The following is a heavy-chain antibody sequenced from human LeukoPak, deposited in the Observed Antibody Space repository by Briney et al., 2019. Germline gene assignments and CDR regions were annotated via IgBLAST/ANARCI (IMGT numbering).Heavy chain of an antibody. Sequence: PSETLSLTCTVSGGSISSSSYYWGWIRQPPGKGLEWIGSIYYSGSTYYNPSLKSRVTISVDTSKNQFSLKLSSVTAADTAVYYCASFPVDTALVWWDYWAQGTLVTVSS. CDR3: ASFPVDTALVWWDY. J-gene: IGHJ4*02. CDR2: IYYSGST. D-gene: IGHD5-18*01. CDR1: GGSISSSSYY. V-gene: IGHV4-39*01.